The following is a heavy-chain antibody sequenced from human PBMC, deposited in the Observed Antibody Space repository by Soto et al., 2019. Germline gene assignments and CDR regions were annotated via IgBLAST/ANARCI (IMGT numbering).Heavy chain of an antibody. Sequence: GGSLRLSCAASGFTVTSHAMSWVRQVPGKGLEWVSSISGSGDGSYYGDSVKGRFTISRDSSSSTLYLELRSLRSDDTAVYYCARDGVMATMRRELLGRWGMDVWGQGTTVTVSS. CDR1: GFTVTSHA. D-gene: IGHD1-26*01. J-gene: IGHJ6*02. CDR2: ISGSGDGS. CDR3: ARDGVMATMRRELLGRWGMDV. V-gene: IGHV3-23*01.